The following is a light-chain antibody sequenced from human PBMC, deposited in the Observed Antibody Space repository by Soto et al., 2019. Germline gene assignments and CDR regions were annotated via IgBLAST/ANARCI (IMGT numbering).Light chain of an antibody. CDR3: QQYNDYSWT. Sequence: DIQMTQSPSTLSASVGDRVAITCRASQSISIWLAWYQQKPGKAPKLLIYKASSLESGGPSRFSGSGSRTEFTLTSSSLQPDDFATYYCQQYNDYSWTFGQGTKVEIK. J-gene: IGKJ1*01. CDR2: KAS. V-gene: IGKV1-5*03. CDR1: QSISIW.